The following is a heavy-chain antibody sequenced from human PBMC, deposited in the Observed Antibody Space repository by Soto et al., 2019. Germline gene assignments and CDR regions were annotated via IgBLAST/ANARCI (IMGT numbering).Heavy chain of an antibody. CDR1: GFTFSSYS. J-gene: IGHJ6*03. CDR3: ARDLDIVVVPAATPLGYYYMDV. CDR2: ISSSSSYI. Sequence: GGSLRLSCAASGFTFSSYSMNWVRQAPGKGLEWVSSISSSSSYIYYADSVKGRFTISRENAKNSLYLQMNSLRAEDTAEYYCARDLDIVVVPAATPLGYYYMDVWGKGTTVTVSS. D-gene: IGHD2-2*01. V-gene: IGHV3-21*01.